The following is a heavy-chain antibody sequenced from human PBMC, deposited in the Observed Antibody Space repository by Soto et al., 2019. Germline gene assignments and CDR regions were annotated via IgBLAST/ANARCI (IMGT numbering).Heavy chain of an antibody. CDR2: INPNSGGT. V-gene: IGHV1-2*02. D-gene: IGHD1-1*01. Sequence: ASVKVSCKASGYTFTGYYMHLVRQAPGQGLEWMGWINPNSGGTNYAQKFQGRVTMTRDTSISTAYMELSRLRSDDTAVYYCARDRHTLTTYYYYGMDVWGQGTTVTVSS. CDR1: GYTFTGYY. CDR3: ARDRHTLTTYYYYGMDV. J-gene: IGHJ6*02.